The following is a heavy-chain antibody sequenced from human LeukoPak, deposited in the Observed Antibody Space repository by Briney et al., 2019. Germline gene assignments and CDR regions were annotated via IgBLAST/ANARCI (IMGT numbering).Heavy chain of an antibody. D-gene: IGHD6-6*01. J-gene: IGHJ6*03. CDR3: ARWYSSSYSLPEYYCYYYMDV. CDR1: GYTFTSYD. CDR2: MNPNSGNT. V-gene: IGHV1-8*01. Sequence: ASVKVSCKASGYTFTSYDINWVRQATGQGLEWMGWMNPNSGNTGYAQKFQGRVTMTRNTSISTAYMELSSLRSEDTAVYYCARWYSSSYSLPEYYCYYYMDVWGKGTTVTVSS.